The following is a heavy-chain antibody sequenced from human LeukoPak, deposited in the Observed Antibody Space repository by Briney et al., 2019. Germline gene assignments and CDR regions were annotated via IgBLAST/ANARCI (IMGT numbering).Heavy chain of an antibody. J-gene: IGHJ4*02. D-gene: IGHD1-26*01. CDR1: GFSFSSYN. Sequence: GGSLRLSCAASGFSFSSYNMHWARQAPGKGLEWLAFMGNDGVTEFYPDFVRGRFTVSRDTSKNTLYLQMVSLRPEDTAVYYCARDHMWAFGHWGQGTLVTVSS. V-gene: IGHV3-30*02. CDR3: ARDHMWAFGH. CDR2: MGNDGVTE.